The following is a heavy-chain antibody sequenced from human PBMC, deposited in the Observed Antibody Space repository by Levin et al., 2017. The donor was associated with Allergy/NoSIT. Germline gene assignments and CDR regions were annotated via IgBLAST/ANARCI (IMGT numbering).Heavy chain of an antibody. D-gene: IGHD3-10*01. J-gene: IGHJ4*02. CDR1: GFTFSSYA. Sequence: PGESLKISCAASGFTFSSYAMNWVRQAPGKGLEWVSAIIGSGSSTYYADSVKGRFTISRDNSKNTLYLQMNSLRAEDTAVYYCAKGAGGSGRYWGQGTLVTVST. CDR3: AKGAGGSGRY. V-gene: IGHV3-23*01. CDR2: IIGSGSST.